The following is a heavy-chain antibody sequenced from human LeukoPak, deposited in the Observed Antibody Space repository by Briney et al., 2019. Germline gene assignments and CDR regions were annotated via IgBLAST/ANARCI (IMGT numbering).Heavy chain of an antibody. V-gene: IGHV3-72*01. Sequence: GGSLRLSCAASGFTFSDHYMDWVRQAPGKGLEWVGRTRNKANSYTTEYAASVKGRFTISRDDSKNSLYLQMNSLKTEDTAVYYCAFTTYYYDSSGYRHFDYWGQGTLVTVSS. CDR2: TRNKANSYTT. CDR1: GFTFSDHY. J-gene: IGHJ4*02. CDR3: AFTTYYYDSSGYRHFDY. D-gene: IGHD3-22*01.